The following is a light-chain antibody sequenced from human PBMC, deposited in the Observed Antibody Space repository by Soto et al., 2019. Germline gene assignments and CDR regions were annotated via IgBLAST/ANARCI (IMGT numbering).Light chain of an antibody. V-gene: IGLV2-11*01. CDR2: DVS. CDR1: SSDVGGYNS. Sequence: QSALTQPRSVSGSPGQSVTISCTGTSSDVGGYNSVSWYQQYPGKAPKLMIYDVSKRPSGVPDRFSGSKSGNAASLTISGLDDEDDAYYYCCSYGGPYTWVFGGGTKLTVL. J-gene: IGLJ3*02. CDR3: CSYGGPYTWV.